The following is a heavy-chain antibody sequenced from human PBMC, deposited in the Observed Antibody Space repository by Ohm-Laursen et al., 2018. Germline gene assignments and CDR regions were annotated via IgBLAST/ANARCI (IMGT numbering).Heavy chain of an antibody. Sequence: TLSLTCTVSGGSISSYYWSWIRQPPGKGLEWIGYIYYSGSTNYNPSLKSRVTISVDTSKNQFSLKLSSVTAADTAVYYCARRVTVTRGSYGMDVWGQGTTVTVSS. V-gene: IGHV4-59*08. CDR3: ARRVTVTRGSYGMDV. CDR2: IYYSGST. J-gene: IGHJ6*02. D-gene: IGHD4-11*01. CDR1: GGSISSYY.